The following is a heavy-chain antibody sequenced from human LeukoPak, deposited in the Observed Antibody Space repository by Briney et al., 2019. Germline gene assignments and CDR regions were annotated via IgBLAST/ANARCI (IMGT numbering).Heavy chain of an antibody. D-gene: IGHD2-2*02. CDR1: GYTFTGYY. CDR3: ARGGVIVVVPAAIEGDYYYYYMDV. J-gene: IGHJ6*03. CDR2: INPNSGGT. Sequence: ASVKVSCKASGYTFTGYYMHWVRQAPGQGLEWMGWINPNSGGTNYAQKFQGRVTMTRDTSISTAYMELSRLRSDDTAAYYCARGGVIVVVPAAIEGDYYYYYMDVWGKGTTVTVSS. V-gene: IGHV1-2*02.